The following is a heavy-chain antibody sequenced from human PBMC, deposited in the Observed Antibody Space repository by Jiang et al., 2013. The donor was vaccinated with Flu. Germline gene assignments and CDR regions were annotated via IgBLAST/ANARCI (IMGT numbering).Heavy chain of an antibody. CDR3: TRSGYTSSWYGTSLDY. V-gene: IGHV3-49*03. CDR1: GFTFGDYA. Sequence: QLVESGGDLVEPGRSLGLSCTTSGFTFGDYAMTWFRQAPGRGLEWVGLIRSKADGGTTDYAASVKGRFTISRDDSKSIAYLQMNSLKTEDTAVYYCTRSGYTSSWYGTSLDYWGQGTLVTVSS. CDR2: IRSKADGGTT. D-gene: IGHD6-13*01. J-gene: IGHJ4*02.